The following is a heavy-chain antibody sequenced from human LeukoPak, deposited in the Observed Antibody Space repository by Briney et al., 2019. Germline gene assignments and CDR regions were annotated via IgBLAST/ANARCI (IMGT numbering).Heavy chain of an antibody. Sequence: GESLKISCKGSGSSFTSYWIGWVRQMPGKGLEWVGIIYPGDSDTRYSPSFQGQVTISADKSISTAYLQWNSLKASDTAMYYCARPSYYYGSGSSPFDYWGQGTLVTVSS. D-gene: IGHD3-10*01. CDR1: GSSFTSYW. J-gene: IGHJ4*02. CDR2: IYPGDSDT. CDR3: ARPSYYYGSGSSPFDY. V-gene: IGHV5-51*01.